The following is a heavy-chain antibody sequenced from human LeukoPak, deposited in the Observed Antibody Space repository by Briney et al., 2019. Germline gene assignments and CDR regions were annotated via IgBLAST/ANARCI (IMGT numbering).Heavy chain of an antibody. V-gene: IGHV1-69*01. Sequence: SVKVSCKASGGTFSSYAISWVRQAPGRGLEWMGGIIPIFGTANYAQKFQGRVTITADESTSTAYMELSSLRSEDTAVYYCARSDTGDTAMAYFDYWGQGTLVTVSS. D-gene: IGHD5-18*01. CDR3: ARSDTGDTAMAYFDY. CDR2: IIPIFGTA. J-gene: IGHJ4*02. CDR1: GGTFSSYA.